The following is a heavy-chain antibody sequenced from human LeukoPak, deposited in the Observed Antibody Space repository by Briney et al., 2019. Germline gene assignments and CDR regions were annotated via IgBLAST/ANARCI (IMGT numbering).Heavy chain of an antibody. CDR1: GGSISSGGYY. CDR2: IYYSGST. D-gene: IGHD3-10*01. CDR3: ARAPGYYYGSGSYTSNWFDP. V-gene: IGHV4-31*03. Sequence: PSETLSLTCTVSGGSISSGGYYWSWIRQHPGKGLEWIGYIYYSGSTYYNPSLKSRVTISVDTSKNQFSLKLSSVTAADTAVYYCARAPGYYYGSGSYTSNWFDPWGQGTLVTVSS. J-gene: IGHJ5*02.